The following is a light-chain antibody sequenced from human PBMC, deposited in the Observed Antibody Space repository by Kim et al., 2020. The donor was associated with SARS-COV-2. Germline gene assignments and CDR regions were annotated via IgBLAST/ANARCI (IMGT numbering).Light chain of an antibody. Sequence: EIVLTQSPGTLSLSPGERATLSCRASQSVSSNYLAWYQQKTGQSPRLLIYGASSRATGIPDRFSGSGSGTDFTLTISRLEPEDFAIYYCQQYGGSPPLTFGGGTKVEI. CDR3: QQYGGSPPLT. J-gene: IGKJ4*01. CDR1: QSVSSNY. V-gene: IGKV3-20*01. CDR2: GAS.